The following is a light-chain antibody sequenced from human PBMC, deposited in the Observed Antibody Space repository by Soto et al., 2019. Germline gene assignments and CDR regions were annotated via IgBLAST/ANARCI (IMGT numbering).Light chain of an antibody. V-gene: IGKV3-20*01. CDR3: QQYGSSPQT. Sequence: EIVLTQSPGTLSLSPGERATLSCRASQSVTSTYLAWFQQRPGQSPRLLIYAAYNRATGIPDRFSGSGSGTDFTLTISRLEPEDFAVYYCQQYGSSPQTFGQGTKVDIK. CDR2: AAY. CDR1: QSVTSTY. J-gene: IGKJ1*01.